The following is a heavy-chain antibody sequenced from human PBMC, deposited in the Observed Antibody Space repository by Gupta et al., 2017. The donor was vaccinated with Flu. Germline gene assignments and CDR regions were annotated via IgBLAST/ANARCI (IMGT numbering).Heavy chain of an antibody. J-gene: IGHJ3*02. Sequence: YAMHWVRQAPGKGLEWVSGISWNSGSIGYADSVKGRFTISRDNAKNSLYLQMNSLRAEDTALYYCAKVRDHTAMVADAFDIWGQGTMVTVSS. D-gene: IGHD5-18*01. CDR3: AKVRDHTAMVADAFDI. CDR2: ISWNSGSI. CDR1: YA. V-gene: IGHV3-9*01.